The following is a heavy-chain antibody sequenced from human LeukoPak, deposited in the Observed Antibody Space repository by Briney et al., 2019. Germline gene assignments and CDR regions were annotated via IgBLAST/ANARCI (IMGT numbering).Heavy chain of an antibody. CDR2: ISAYNGNT. CDR3: AREEYYDSSGYYFS. Sequence: ASVKVSCKASGYTFTSYGIIWVRQAPGQGLEWMGWISAYNGNTNYAQKLQGRVTMTTDTSTSTAYMELRSLRSDDTAVYYCAREEYYDSSGYYFSWGQGTLVTVSS. D-gene: IGHD3-22*01. CDR1: GYTFTSYG. V-gene: IGHV1-18*01. J-gene: IGHJ4*02.